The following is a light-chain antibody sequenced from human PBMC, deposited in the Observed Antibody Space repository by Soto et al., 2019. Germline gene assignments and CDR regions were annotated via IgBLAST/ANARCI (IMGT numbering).Light chain of an antibody. CDR2: DVT. CDR3: GSYTSSSTYV. Sequence: HSALTQPASVSGSPGQSITISCTGTRSDVGGYNYVYWHQQHPGKAPKLMIYDVTNRPSGVSDRFSGSKSGNTASLTISGLQAEDEADYYCGSYTSSSTYVFGAGTKVTVL. CDR1: RSDVGGYNY. V-gene: IGLV2-14*01. J-gene: IGLJ1*01.